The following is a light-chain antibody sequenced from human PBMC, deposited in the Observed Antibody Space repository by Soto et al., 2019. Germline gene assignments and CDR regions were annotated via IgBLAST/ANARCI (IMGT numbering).Light chain of an antibody. CDR3: QHYGGSPRLTT. CDR1: QSVDSIT. CDR2: ASS. V-gene: IGKV3-20*01. Sequence: EIVLTQSPATLSLSPGERATLSCRASQSVDSITVAWYQQKPGQAPRLLIYASSTRATGIPDRFSGSGSGTDFTLTISRLQPEDFVVYYCQHYGGSPRLTTFGGGTKVEIK. J-gene: IGKJ4*01.